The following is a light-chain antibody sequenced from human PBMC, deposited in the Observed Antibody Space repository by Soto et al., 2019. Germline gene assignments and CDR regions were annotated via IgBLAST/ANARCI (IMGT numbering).Light chain of an antibody. Sequence: EIVLTQSPGTLSLSPGERATLSCRASQSVSRNYLAWYQQKHGQAPRLLNYGASTSATGRPDRFSGSGSGTDFILTIIRLEPEDFAVYYCQQYGSSPPYTFGQGTKLEI. CDR2: GAS. CDR1: QSVSRNY. V-gene: IGKV3-20*01. CDR3: QQYGSSPPYT. J-gene: IGKJ2*01.